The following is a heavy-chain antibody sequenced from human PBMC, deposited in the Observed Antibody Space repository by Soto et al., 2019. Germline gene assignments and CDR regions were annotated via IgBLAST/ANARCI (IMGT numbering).Heavy chain of an antibody. CDR3: ARGKLSDYVWGSYRYHFDY. J-gene: IGHJ4*01. CDR2: INHSGST. CDR1: GGSFSGYY. Sequence: NPSETLSLTCAVYGGSFSGYYWSWIRQPPGKGLEWIGEINHSGSTNYNPSLKSRVTISVDTSKNQFSLKLSSVTAADTAVYYCARGKLSDYVWGSYRYHFDYWGHGTVVTVSS. V-gene: IGHV4-34*01. D-gene: IGHD3-16*02.